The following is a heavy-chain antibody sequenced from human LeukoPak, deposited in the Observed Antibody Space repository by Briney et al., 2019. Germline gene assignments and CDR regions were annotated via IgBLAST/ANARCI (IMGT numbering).Heavy chain of an antibody. CDR2: INPNGGST. CDR3: ATSSTWQTMNFDY. V-gene: IGHV3-74*01. D-gene: IGHD6-13*01. Sequence: PGGSLRLSCSASGFTLSNYWMHWVRQGPGKGLVWVSRINPNGGSTSYADSVKGRFTISRDNAKNTLYLQMNSLRVEDTAVYYCATSSTWQTMNFDYWGQGTLVTVSS. CDR1: GFTLSNYW. J-gene: IGHJ4*02.